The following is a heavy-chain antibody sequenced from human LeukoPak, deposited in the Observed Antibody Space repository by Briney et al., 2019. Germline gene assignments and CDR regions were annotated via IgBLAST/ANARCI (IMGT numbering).Heavy chain of an antibody. Sequence: SETLSLTCTVSGYSISSGYYWSWIRQPPGKGLEWIGYIYYSGSTNYNPSLKSRVTISVDTSKNQFSLKLSSVTAADTAVYYCARDRNWNYFGWFDPWGQGTLVTVSS. CDR2: IYYSGST. D-gene: IGHD1-7*01. J-gene: IGHJ5*02. CDR1: GYSISSGYY. V-gene: IGHV4-61*01. CDR3: ARDRNWNYFGWFDP.